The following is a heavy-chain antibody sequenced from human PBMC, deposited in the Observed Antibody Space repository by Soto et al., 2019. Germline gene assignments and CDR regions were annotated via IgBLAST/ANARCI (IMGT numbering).Heavy chain of an antibody. D-gene: IGHD1-26*01. J-gene: IGHJ5*02. CDR1: GLTFSSYS. CDR2: ISSSSTI. V-gene: IGHV3-48*02. CDR3: ARDRSISGSYPNWFDP. Sequence: GGSMRLSCAASGLTFSSYSMNWVRQAPGKGLEWVSYISSSSTIYYADSVKGRFTISRDNAKNSLYLQMNSLRDEDTAVYYCARDRSISGSYPNWFDPWGQGTLVTVSS.